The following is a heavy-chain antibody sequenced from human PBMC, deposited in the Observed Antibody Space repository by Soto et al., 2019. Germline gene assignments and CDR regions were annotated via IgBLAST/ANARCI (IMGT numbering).Heavy chain of an antibody. Sequence: EVQLVESGGGLVQPGGSLRLSCAVSGFTFNTYWMTWVRQAPGTGLEWVANIKEDGSEKHYVDSVKGRVTISRDNAKKSRYLQMNSLRAEDTAVYFCARGGAESDYWGQGTLVTVSS. CDR1: GFTFNTYW. CDR2: IKEDGSEK. CDR3: ARGGAESDY. J-gene: IGHJ4*02. V-gene: IGHV3-7*01.